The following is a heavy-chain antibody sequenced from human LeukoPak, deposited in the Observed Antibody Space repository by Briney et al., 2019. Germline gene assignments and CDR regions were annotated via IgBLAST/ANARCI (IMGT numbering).Heavy chain of an antibody. CDR3: AKDVEY. Sequence: GGSLRLSSAASGFTFSSYGMHWVRQAPGKGLEWVAVISYDGSNKYYADSVKGRFTISRDNSKNTLYLQMNSLRAEDTAVYYCAKDVEYWGQGTLVTVSS. V-gene: IGHV3-30*18. CDR1: GFTFSSYG. J-gene: IGHJ4*02. D-gene: IGHD2-21*01. CDR2: ISYDGSNK.